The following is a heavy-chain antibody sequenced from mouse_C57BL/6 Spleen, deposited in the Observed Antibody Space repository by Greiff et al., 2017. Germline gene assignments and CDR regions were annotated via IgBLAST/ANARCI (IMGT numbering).Heavy chain of an antibody. Sequence: QVQLQQPGAELVKPGASVKLSCKASGYTFTSYWMHWVKQRPGQGLEWIGMIHPNSGSTNYNEKFKSKATLTVDKSSSTAYMQLSSLTSEDSAVYFCARSTTVVANRAMDYWGQGTSVTVSS. D-gene: IGHD1-1*01. CDR3: ARSTTVVANRAMDY. J-gene: IGHJ4*01. CDR1: GYTFTSYW. CDR2: IHPNSGST. V-gene: IGHV1-64*01.